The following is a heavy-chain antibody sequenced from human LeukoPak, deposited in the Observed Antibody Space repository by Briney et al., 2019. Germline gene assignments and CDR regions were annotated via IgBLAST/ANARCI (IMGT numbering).Heavy chain of an antibody. V-gene: IGHV3-9*01. CDR3: AKDNSPVVGAGQYYFDY. Sequence: GGPLNLSFEAPGLPLEDYAMHWSRQAPGKGLGWVSGISGNSGSIGYADSVKGRFTISRDYAKNSLYLQMNSLRAEDTALYYCAKDNSPVVGAGQYYFDYWGQGTLVTVSS. CDR1: GLPLEDYA. J-gene: IGHJ4*02. D-gene: IGHD1-26*01. CDR2: ISGNSGSI.